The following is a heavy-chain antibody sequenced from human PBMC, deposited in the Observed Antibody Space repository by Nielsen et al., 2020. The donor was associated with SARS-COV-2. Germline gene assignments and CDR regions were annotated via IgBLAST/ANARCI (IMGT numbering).Heavy chain of an antibody. V-gene: IGHV3-23*01. Sequence: GESLKISCAASGFTFSSYAMNWVRQAPGKGLEWVSGISASGGKTYYADSVKGRFTISRDNSKNTLDLQMNSLRAEDTAVYYCAKDQEVVDTTYGFDIWGQGTMVAVFS. CDR2: ISASGGKT. J-gene: IGHJ3*02. CDR1: GFTFSSYA. CDR3: AKDQEVVDTTYGFDI. D-gene: IGHD3-22*01.